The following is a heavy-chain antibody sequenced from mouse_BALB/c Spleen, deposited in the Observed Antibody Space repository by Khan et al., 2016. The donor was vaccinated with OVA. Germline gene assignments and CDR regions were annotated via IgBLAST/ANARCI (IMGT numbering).Heavy chain of an antibody. CDR2: ISYGGST. CDR1: GYSITTNYA. D-gene: IGHD1-1*01. V-gene: IGHV3-2*02. J-gene: IGHJ4*01. Sequence: EVQLVESGPGLVKPSQSLSLTCTVTGYSITTNYAWDWIRQFPGNKLEWMGYISYGGSTSYNPSLKSRISITRDTSKNQFFLLLNSVTTEDTATYYCARKNYYGYAVDYWGQGTSVTVSS. CDR3: ARKNYYGYAVDY.